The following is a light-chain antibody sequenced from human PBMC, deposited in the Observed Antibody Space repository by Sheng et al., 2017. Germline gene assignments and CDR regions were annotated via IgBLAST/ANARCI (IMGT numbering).Light chain of an antibody. CDR3: QQYNNWPPYT. CDR2: AAS. Sequence: EIVMTQSPTTLSVSPGERATLSCRASQSVSSNLAWYQQKPGQAPRLLMYAASTRATGIPARFSGSGSGTEFTLTISSLQSEDFAVYYCQQYNNWPPYTFGQGTKVEI. V-gene: IGKV3-15*01. CDR1: QSVSSN. J-gene: IGKJ2*01.